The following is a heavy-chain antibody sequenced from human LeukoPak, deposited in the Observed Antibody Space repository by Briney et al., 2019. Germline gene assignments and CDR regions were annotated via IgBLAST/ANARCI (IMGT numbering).Heavy chain of an antibody. CDR2: IYHSGST. V-gene: IGHV4-30-2*01. J-gene: IGHJ6*03. CDR1: GGSLSSGGYY. D-gene: IGHD4-17*01. Sequence: SQTLSLTCTVSGGSLSSGGYYWSWIRQPPGKGLEWIGYIYHSGSTYYNPSLKSRVTIPVDRSKNQFSLKLSSVTAADTAVYYCARVTGTTPNYYYYMDVWGKGTTVTVSS. CDR3: ARVTGTTPNYYYYMDV.